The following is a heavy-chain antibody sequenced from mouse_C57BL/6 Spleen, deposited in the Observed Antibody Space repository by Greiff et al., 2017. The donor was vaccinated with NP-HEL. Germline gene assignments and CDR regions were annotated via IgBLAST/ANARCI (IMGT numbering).Heavy chain of an antibody. D-gene: IGHD2-4*01. V-gene: IGHV2-9-1*01. Sequence: QVQLKESGPGLVAPSQSLSIPCTVSGFSLTSYAISWVRQPPGKGLEWLGVIWTGGGTNYNSALKSRLSISKDNYKSQVLLKMNSLPTDDTARYYCASVYYDYDGFAYWGQGTLVTVSA. CDR3: ASVYYDYDGFAY. J-gene: IGHJ3*01. CDR1: GFSLTSYA. CDR2: IWTGGGT.